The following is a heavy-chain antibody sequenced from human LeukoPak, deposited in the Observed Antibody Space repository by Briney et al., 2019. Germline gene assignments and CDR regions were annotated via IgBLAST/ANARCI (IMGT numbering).Heavy chain of an antibody. V-gene: IGHV4-59*01. J-gene: IGHJ4*02. CDR2: IYYSWST. CDR3: ARSYYDSARYGPQFDY. CDR1: GGSISSYY. Sequence: PSETLSLTCTVSGGSISSYYWSWIRQPPGQGLEWIGYIYYSWSTNYNPSLKSRVTISVDTSKNQFSLQLSSVTAADTAVYYSARSYYDSARYGPQFDYWGQGNLVTVSS. D-gene: IGHD3-10*01.